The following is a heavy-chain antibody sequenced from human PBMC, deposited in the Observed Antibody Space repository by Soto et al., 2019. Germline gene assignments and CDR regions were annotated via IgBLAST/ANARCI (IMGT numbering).Heavy chain of an antibody. D-gene: IGHD3-10*01. Sequence: EVQLVESGGGLVKPGGSLRLSCAASGFTFSNAWMNWVRQAPGKGLEWVGRIKSKTDGGTTDYAAPVKGRFTISRDDSKNSLYLQINSMKTEDTAVYYCTTWLMYYYASGKDYWGQGTLVTVSS. CDR1: GFTFSNAW. CDR2: IKSKTDGGTT. CDR3: TTWLMYYYASGKDY. J-gene: IGHJ4*02. V-gene: IGHV3-15*07.